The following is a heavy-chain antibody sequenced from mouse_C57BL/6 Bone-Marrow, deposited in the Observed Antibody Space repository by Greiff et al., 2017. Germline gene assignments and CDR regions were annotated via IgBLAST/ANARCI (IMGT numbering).Heavy chain of an antibody. J-gene: IGHJ3*01. Sequence: QVQLQQPGAELVMPGASVKLSCKASGYTFTSYWMHWLKQRPGQGLEWIGEIYPSDSYTNYNQKFKGKSTLTVDKSSSTAYMQLSSLTSEDSAVYYCARAPWFAYWGQGTLVTVSA. CDR1: GYTFTSYW. CDR3: ARAPWFAY. V-gene: IGHV1-69*01. CDR2: IYPSDSYT.